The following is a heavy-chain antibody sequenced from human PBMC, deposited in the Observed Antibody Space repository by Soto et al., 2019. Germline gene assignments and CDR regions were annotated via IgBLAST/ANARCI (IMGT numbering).Heavy chain of an antibody. CDR3: AKATEPSDFYYYGMDV. CDR1: GFTFSSYA. CDR2: ISGSGGST. Sequence: PGGSLRLSCAASGFTFSSYAMSWVRQAPGKGLEWVSAISGSGGSTYYADSVKGRFTISRDNSKNTLYLQMNSLRAEDTAVYYCAKATEPSDFYYYGMDVWGQGTTVTVSS. J-gene: IGHJ6*02. V-gene: IGHV3-23*01.